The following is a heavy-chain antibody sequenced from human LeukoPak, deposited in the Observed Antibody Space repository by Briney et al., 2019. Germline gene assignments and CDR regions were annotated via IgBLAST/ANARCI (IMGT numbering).Heavy chain of an antibody. CDR3: AYGGSSWYPTFDY. CDR2: ISSSSSYI. J-gene: IGHJ4*02. D-gene: IGHD6-13*01. CDR1: GFTFKTYN. V-gene: IGHV3-21*04. Sequence: GGSLRLSCAASGFTFKTYNMNWVRQAPGKGLEWVSSISSSSSYIYYADSVKGRFTISRDNAKNSLYLQMNSLRAEDTAVYYCAYGGSSWYPTFDYWGQGTLVTVSS.